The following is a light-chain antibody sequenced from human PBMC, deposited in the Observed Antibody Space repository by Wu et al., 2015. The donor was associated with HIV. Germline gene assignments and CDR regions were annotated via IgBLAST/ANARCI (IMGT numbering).Light chain of an antibody. V-gene: IGKV1-9*01. CDR1: QGISSY. CDR3: QQFSSYPHT. CDR2: AAS. Sequence: DIQLTQSPSFLSASVGHRVTITCRASQGISSYLAWYQQKPGKAPKLLIYAASTLQRGVSSRFSGSGSGTEFTLTISNLEPEDFATYYCQQFSSYPHTFGGGTKVEI. J-gene: IGKJ4*01.